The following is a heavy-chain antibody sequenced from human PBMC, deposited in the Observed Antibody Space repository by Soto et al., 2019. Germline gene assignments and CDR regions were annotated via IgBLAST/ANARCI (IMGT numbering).Heavy chain of an antibody. V-gene: IGHV1-8*01. Sequence: ASVKVSCKASGYTFTSYDINWVRQATGQGLEWMGWMNPNSGNTGYAQKFQGRVTMTSDTSISTVYMELNSLTSEDTAVYFCEVTTGFWGQGTKVTVSS. J-gene: IGHJ4*02. CDR2: MNPNSGNT. CDR1: GYTFTSYD. D-gene: IGHD2-21*02. CDR3: EVTTGF.